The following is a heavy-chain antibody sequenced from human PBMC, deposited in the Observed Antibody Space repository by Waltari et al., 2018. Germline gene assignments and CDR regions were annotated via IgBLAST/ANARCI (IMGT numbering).Heavy chain of an antibody. V-gene: IGHV4-34*01. D-gene: IGHD1-1*01. CDR2: INHSGST. CDR3: ARERGGKYYYYGMDV. J-gene: IGHJ6*02. CDR1: GGSFSGYY. Sequence: QVQLQQWGAGLLKPSETLSLTCAVYGGSFSGYYWSWIRQPPGKGLEWIGEINHSGSTNYNPFLKSRVTISVDTSKNQFSLKLSSVTAADTAVYYCARERGGKYYYYGMDVWGQGTTVTVSS.